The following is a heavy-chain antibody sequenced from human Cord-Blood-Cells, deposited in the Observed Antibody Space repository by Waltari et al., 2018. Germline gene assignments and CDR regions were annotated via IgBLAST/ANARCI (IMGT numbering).Heavy chain of an antibody. CDR1: GGTFSSYA. CDR3: VLLMVTEDAFDI. D-gene: IGHD2-15*01. V-gene: IGHV1-69*01. Sequence: QVQLVQSGAEVKKPGSSVKVSCKASGGTFSSYAISWVRQAPGQGLGWMGGIIPIVGTANYAQKFQGRVTITADESTSTAYMELSSLRSEDTAVYYCVLLMVTEDAFDIWGQGTMVTVSS. CDR2: IIPIVGTA. J-gene: IGHJ3*02.